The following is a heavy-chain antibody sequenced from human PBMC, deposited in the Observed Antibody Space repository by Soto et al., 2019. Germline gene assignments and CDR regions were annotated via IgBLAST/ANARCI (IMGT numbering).Heavy chain of an antibody. D-gene: IGHD5-12*01. V-gene: IGHV3-30-3*01. J-gene: IGHJ3*02. CDR1: GFTFSSYA. CDR3: ARDSLGGDGYIQGYAFDI. Sequence: PGGSLRLSCAASGFTFSSYAMHWVRKAPGKGLEWVAVISYDGSNKYYADSVKGRFTISRDNSKNTLYLQMNSLRAEDTAVYYCARDSLGGDGYIQGYAFDIWGQGTMVTVSS. CDR2: ISYDGSNK.